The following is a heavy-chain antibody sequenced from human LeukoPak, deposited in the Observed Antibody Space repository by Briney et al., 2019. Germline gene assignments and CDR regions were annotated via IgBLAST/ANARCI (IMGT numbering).Heavy chain of an antibody. CDR3: ASTEYSGYDWPSYFDY. CDR2: IYHSGST. J-gene: IGHJ4*02. V-gene: IGHV4-30-2*01. D-gene: IGHD5-12*01. CDR1: GGSISSGGYS. Sequence: SETLSLTCAVSGGSISSGGYSWSWIWQPPGKGLEWIGYIYHSGSTYYNPSLKSRVTISVDRSKNQFSLKLSSVTAADTAVYYCASTEYSGYDWPSYFDYWGQGTLVTVSS.